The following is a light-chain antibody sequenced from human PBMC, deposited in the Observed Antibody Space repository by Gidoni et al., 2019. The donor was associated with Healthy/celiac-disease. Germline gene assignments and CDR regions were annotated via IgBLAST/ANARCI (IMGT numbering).Light chain of an antibody. Sequence: SYELTQPPSVSVFPGQTARITCAGDALPKKYAYWDQQQSGQAPVLVLYEDSKRPSGIPARFSGSSSGTMATLTISGAQVEDEADYYCYSTDSSGNHRGVFGGGTKLTVL. CDR1: ALPKKY. V-gene: IGLV3-10*01. J-gene: IGLJ2*01. CDR2: EDS. CDR3: YSTDSSGNHRGV.